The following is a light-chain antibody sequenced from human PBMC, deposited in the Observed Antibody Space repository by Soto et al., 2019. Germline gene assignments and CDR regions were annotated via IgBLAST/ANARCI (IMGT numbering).Light chain of an antibody. CDR3: QQYYSTPQT. V-gene: IGKV4-1*01. CDR2: WAS. CDR1: QRVLYSSHNKNY. Sequence: DIVMTQSPDSLAVSLGERATINCKSSQRVLYSSHNKNYFAWYQQKPGQPPKLLLYWASTRESGVPDRFSGSGSGTDFTLTISSLQAEDVAVYYCQQYYSTPQTFGRGTKVEIK. J-gene: IGKJ1*01.